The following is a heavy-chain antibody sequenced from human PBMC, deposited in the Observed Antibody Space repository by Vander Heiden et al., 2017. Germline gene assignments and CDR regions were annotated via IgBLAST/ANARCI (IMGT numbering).Heavy chain of an antibody. J-gene: IGHJ4*02. Sequence: EVQLVESGGGLVKPGGSLRLSCAASGFTFSSYSRTWVRQAPGNGLEWVSSISSSSSYIYYADSVKGRFTISRDNAKNSLYLQMNSLRAEDTAVYYCARGGGYSYGYGRDYWGQGTLVTVSS. CDR2: ISSSSSYI. D-gene: IGHD5-18*01. CDR1: GFTFSSYS. V-gene: IGHV3-21*01. CDR3: ARGGGYSYGYGRDY.